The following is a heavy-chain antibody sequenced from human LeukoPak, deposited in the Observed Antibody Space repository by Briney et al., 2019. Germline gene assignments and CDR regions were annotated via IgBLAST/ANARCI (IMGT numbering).Heavy chain of an antibody. V-gene: IGHV1-2*06. CDR1: GYSFTGYY. J-gene: IGHJ5*02. CDR3: ARVRYSGYVKYNWFDP. Sequence: GASVKVSCKASGYSFTGYYMHWVRQAPGQGLEWMGRINPNSGGTNYAQKFQGRVTMTRDTSISTAYMELSRLRSDDTAVYYCARVRYSGYVKYNWFDPWGQGTLVTVSS. CDR2: INPNSGGT. D-gene: IGHD5-12*01.